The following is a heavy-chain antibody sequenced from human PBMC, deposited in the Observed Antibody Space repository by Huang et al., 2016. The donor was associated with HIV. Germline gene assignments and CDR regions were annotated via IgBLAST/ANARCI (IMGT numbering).Heavy chain of an antibody. J-gene: IGHJ4*02. V-gene: IGHV7-4-1*02. Sequence: QVQLVQSGSELKKPGASVKVSCKASGYTFTSYAMYWVRQAPGQGLEWTGLIKTNPGNPTYVQGNTGWFVCSLDTSVSTAYLQISSLKAEDTAVYYCARAYSSNWYHSPDYWGQGTLVTVSS. CDR2: IKTNPGNP. D-gene: IGHD6-13*01. CDR3: ARAYSSNWYHSPDY. CDR1: GYTFTSYA.